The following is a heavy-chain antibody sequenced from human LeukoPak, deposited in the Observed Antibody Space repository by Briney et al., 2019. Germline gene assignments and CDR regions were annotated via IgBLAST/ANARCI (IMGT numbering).Heavy chain of an antibody. V-gene: IGHV4-59*12. CDR1: GGSISSYY. CDR2: IYYSGST. J-gene: IGHJ3*02. Sequence: PSETLSLTCTVSGGSISSYYWSWIRQPPGKGLEWIAYIYYSGSTNYNPSLKSRVTISVDTSNNQFSLKLSSVTAADTAVYYCARTPVRAFDIWGQGTMVTVSS. CDR3: ARTPVRAFDI. D-gene: IGHD3-10*02.